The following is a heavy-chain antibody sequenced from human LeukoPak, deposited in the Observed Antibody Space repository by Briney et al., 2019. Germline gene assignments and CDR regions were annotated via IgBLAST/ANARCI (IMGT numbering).Heavy chain of an antibody. J-gene: IGHJ4*02. CDR3: AKDAGWNYLHGYYFDF. V-gene: IGHV3-30*02. CDR2: IRCDGSNK. Sequence: GGSLRLSCAASGFTFSSYGMHWVRQAPGKGLEWVAFIRCDGSNKYYADSVKGRFTISRDNSKNTLYLQMNSLRAEDTAVYYCAKDAGWNYLHGYYFDFWGQGNLVSVSS. D-gene: IGHD1-7*01. CDR1: GFTFSSYG.